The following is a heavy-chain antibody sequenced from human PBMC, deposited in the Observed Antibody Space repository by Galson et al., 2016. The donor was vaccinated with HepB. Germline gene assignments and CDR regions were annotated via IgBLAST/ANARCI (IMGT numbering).Heavy chain of an antibody. V-gene: IGHV1-69*06. J-gene: IGHJ6*02. CDR3: ARNLVVVPVGPNYYYYYAMDV. Sequence: SVKVSCKASGDTFNTYGISWVRQAPGQGLEWMGGIMPFLGPANYAQKFQGRVTITADKPTSTVYVEVSSLRSEDTAVYYCARNLVVVPVGPNYYYYYAMDVWGQGTTVAVSS. CDR1: GDTFNTYG. D-gene: IGHD2-2*01. CDR2: IMPFLGPA.